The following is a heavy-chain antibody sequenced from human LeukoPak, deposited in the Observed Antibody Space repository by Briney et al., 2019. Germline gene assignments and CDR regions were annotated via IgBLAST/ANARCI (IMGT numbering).Heavy chain of an antibody. CDR2: INPNSGGT. J-gene: IGHJ4*02. CDR3: AVKDYGDYVPSN. D-gene: IGHD4-17*01. V-gene: IGHV1-2*06. CDR1: GYTFTGYY. Sequence: ASVKVSCKASGYTFTGYYMHWVRQAPGQGLEWMGRINPNSGGTNYAQKFQGRVTMTRDTSISTAYMELSRLRSDDTAVYYCAVKDYGDYVPSNWGKGTLVTVSS.